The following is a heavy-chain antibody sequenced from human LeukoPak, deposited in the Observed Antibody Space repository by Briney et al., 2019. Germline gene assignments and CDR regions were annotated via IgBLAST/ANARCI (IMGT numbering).Heavy chain of an antibody. Sequence: GGSLRLSCAASGFTFSSYSMNWVRQAPGKGLEWVSSISSSSSYIYYADSVKGRFTISRDNAKNSLYLQMNSLRAEDTAVYYCARVSSGWSGGDYWGQGTLVTVSS. D-gene: IGHD6-19*01. J-gene: IGHJ4*02. CDR1: GFTFSSYS. CDR2: ISSSSSYI. CDR3: ARVSSGWSGGDY. V-gene: IGHV3-21*01.